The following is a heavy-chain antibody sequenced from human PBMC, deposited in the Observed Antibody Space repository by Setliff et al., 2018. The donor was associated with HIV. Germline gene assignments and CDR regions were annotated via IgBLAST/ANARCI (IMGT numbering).Heavy chain of an antibody. V-gene: IGHV4-61*08. Sequence: PSETLSLTCSVSGGVSGGDMGVYDWSWIRQPPGKGLEWIGYIYDNEKTFYNPSLKSRVTITVDTSKNQITLQLTSVTAEDTALEYGASGWGYGSGGGCYSGLGWFDPWGQGTPVTVSS. J-gene: IGHJ5*02. CDR2: IYDNEKT. CDR3: ASGWGYGSGGGCYSGLGWFDP. D-gene: IGHD2-15*01. CDR1: GGVSGGDMGVYD.